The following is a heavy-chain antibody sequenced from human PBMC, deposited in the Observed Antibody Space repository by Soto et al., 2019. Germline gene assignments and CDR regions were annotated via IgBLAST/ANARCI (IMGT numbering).Heavy chain of an antibody. Sequence: PSETLSLTCTVSCVSVSSTSHYWGWVRQSPGKGLEWVGSMYVVGSTYYNPSLRSRVTISLDTSKNQFSLKLSAVTAADTAVYYCARQEDGYYYYYGMDVWGQGTTVTVSS. CDR3: ARQEDGYYYYYGMDV. CDR1: CVSVSSTSHY. CDR2: MYVVGST. V-gene: IGHV4-39*01. J-gene: IGHJ6*02.